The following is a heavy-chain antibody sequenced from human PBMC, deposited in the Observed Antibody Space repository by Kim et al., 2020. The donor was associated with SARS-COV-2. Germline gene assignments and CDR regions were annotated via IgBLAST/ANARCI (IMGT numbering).Heavy chain of an antibody. V-gene: IGHV3-33*01. D-gene: IGHD3-22*01. CDR2: IWYDGSNK. J-gene: IGHJ1*01. CDR1: GFTFSSYG. Sequence: GGSLRLSCAASGFTFSSYGMHWVRQAPGKGLEWVAVIWYDGSNKYYADSVKGRFTISRDNSKNTLYLQMNSLRAEDTAVYYCARGVVYYDSSSDFQHWGQGTLVTVSS. CDR3: ARGVVYYDSSSDFQH.